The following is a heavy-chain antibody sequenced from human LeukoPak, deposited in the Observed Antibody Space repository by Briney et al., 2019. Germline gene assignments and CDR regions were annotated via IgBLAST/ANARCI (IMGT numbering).Heavy chain of an antibody. CDR1: GFTFSSYS. D-gene: IGHD5-18*01. CDR3: ARDGRGYSYGTDY. V-gene: IGHV3-21*01. J-gene: IGHJ4*02. CDR2: ISSSSSYI. Sequence: GGSLRLSCAASGFTFSSYSMSWVRQAPGKGLEWVSSISSSSSYIYYADSVKGRFTISRDNAKNSLYLQMNSLGAEDTAVYYCARDGRGYSYGTDYWGQGTLVTVSS.